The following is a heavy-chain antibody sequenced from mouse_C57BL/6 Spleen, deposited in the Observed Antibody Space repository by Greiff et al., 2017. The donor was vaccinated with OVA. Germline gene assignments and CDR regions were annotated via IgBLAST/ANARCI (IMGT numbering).Heavy chain of an antibody. Sequence: VQLQQSGPELVKPGASVKISCKASGYSFTGYYMNWVKQSPEKSLEWIGEINPSTGGTTYNQKFKAKATLTVDKSSSTAYMQLKSLTSEDSAVYYCARNDSLDYWGQGTTLTVSS. CDR1: GYSFTGYY. J-gene: IGHJ2*01. V-gene: IGHV1-42*01. D-gene: IGHD2-4*01. CDR3: ARNDSLDY. CDR2: INPSTGGT.